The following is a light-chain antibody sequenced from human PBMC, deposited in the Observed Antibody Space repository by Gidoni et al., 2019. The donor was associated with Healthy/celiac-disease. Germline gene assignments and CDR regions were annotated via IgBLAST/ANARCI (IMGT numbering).Light chain of an antibody. CDR2: DAS. CDR1: QGISSA. Sequence: AIQLTQSPSSLSASVGDRVTITCRASQGISSALAWYQQKPGKAPKLLIYDASSLESGVPSRFSGSGSGTDFTVTISSLQPEDFATYYCQQFNSYPITFXQXTRLEIK. CDR3: QQFNSYPIT. V-gene: IGKV1-13*02. J-gene: IGKJ5*01.